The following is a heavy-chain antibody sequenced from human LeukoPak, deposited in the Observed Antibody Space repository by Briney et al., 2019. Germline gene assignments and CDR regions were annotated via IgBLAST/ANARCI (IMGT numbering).Heavy chain of an antibody. Sequence: GESLKISCKGSVYSFTIYWISWARQMPGKGREWMGRIDPSDSYTNYSPSFQGHVTISADKSISTAYLQWSSLKASDTAMYYCTRGSSSRTLMGFDPWGQGTLVTVSS. D-gene: IGHD6-13*01. CDR1: VYSFTIYW. V-gene: IGHV5-10-1*01. CDR2: IDPSDSYT. J-gene: IGHJ5*02. CDR3: TRGSSSRTLMGFDP.